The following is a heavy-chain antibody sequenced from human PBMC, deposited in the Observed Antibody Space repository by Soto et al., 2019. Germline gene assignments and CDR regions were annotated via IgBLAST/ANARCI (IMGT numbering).Heavy chain of an antibody. Sequence: GALVKVSCKASGYTFTSYYMHWVLQAPGQGLDWMGIINPSGGSTSYAQKFQGRVTMTRDTSTSTVYMELSSLRSEDTAVYYCARAGSRFSPYSSSSWWFDPWGQGTLVTVSS. J-gene: IGHJ5*02. V-gene: IGHV1-46*01. CDR1: GYTFTSYY. D-gene: IGHD6-6*01. CDR2: INPSGGST. CDR3: ARAGSRFSPYSSSSWWFDP.